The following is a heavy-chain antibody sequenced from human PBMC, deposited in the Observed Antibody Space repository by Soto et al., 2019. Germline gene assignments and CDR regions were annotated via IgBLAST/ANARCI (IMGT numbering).Heavy chain of an antibody. J-gene: IGHJ1*01. Sequence: QVHLVQSGAEVKKPGSSVKVSCKTSGGTFSSYAISWVRQAPGQGPEWMGGIIPILGTSDYAPKFQGRVTITADQSTSTAYMELGSLRSEDTAVYYCAREGRQWELPHLFQHWGQGTLVTVSS. D-gene: IGHD1-26*01. CDR1: GGTFSSYA. V-gene: IGHV1-69*11. CDR2: IIPILGTS. CDR3: AREGRQWELPHLFQH.